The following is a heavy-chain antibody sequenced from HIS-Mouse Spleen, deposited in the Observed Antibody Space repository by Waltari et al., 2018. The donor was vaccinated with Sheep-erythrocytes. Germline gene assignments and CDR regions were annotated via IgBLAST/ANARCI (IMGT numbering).Heavy chain of an antibody. CDR1: GFTFSSYG. D-gene: IGHD7-27*01. Sequence: QVQLVESGGGVVQPGRSVRRSCAGPGFTFSSYGMHWVRQAPGKGLEWVAVISYDGSNKYYADSVKGRFTISRDNSKNTLYLQMNSLRAEDTAVYYCAKDPANWDAFDIWGQGTMVTVSS. J-gene: IGHJ3*02. CDR3: AKDPANWDAFDI. CDR2: ISYDGSNK. V-gene: IGHV3-30*18.